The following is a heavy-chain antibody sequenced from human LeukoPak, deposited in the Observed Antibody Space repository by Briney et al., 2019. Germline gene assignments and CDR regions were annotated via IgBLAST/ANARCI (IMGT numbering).Heavy chain of an antibody. D-gene: IGHD6-13*01. CDR3: ARDNRPYSSIFDY. V-gene: IGHV3-74*03. CDR2: INSDGSNT. J-gene: IGHJ4*02. Sequence: GGSLRLSCAASGFTFNRFWMHWVRQVPGKGLEWVSRINSDGSNTTYADSVRGRLTTSRDNAKNSLYLQMNSLRDEDTAVYHCARDNRPYSSIFDYWGQGTLVTVSS. CDR1: GFTFNRFW.